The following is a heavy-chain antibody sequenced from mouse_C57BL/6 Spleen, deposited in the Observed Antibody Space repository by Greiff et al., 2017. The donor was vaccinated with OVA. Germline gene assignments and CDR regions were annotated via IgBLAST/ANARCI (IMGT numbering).Heavy chain of an antibody. CDR3: ARHESSTMITSYYFDY. J-gene: IGHJ2*01. CDR2: FYPGSGSI. V-gene: IGHV1-62-2*01. Sequence: VMLVESGAELVKPGASVKLSCKASGYTFTEYTIHWVKQRSGQGLEWIGWFYPGSGSIKYNEKFKDKATLTADKSSSTVYMELSRLTSEDSAVYFCARHESSTMITSYYFDYWGQGTTLTVSS. CDR1: GYTFTEYT. D-gene: IGHD2-4*01.